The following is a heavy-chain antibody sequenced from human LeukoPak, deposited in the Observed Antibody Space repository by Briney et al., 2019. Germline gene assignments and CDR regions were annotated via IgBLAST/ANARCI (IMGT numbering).Heavy chain of an antibody. J-gene: IGHJ6*02. CDR2: ILPLFGIA. CDR3: ARGTTVVEAYGMDV. V-gene: IGHV1-69*04. D-gene: IGHD4-23*01. CDR1: GHTFSRHY. Sequence: SEKLFCKASGHTFSRHYISWVREARRQGLEWMRRILPLFGIANYAQKLQGRVGITEDKYRSTAYMELSSLRSEDTAVYYCARGTTVVEAYGMDVWGQGTTVTVSS.